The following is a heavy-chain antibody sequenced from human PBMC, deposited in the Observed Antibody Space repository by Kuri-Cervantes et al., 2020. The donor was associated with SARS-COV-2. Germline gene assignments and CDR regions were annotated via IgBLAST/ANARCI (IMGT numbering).Heavy chain of an antibody. Sequence: ASVKVSCKASGYTFTSYYMHWVRQATGQGLEWMGWMNPNSGNTGYAQKFQGRVTMTRNTSISTAYMELSSLRSEDTAVYYCARLQVGALDYWGQGTLVTVSS. CDR1: GYTFTSYY. D-gene: IGHD1-26*01. J-gene: IGHJ4*02. CDR3: ARLQVGALDY. CDR2: MNPNSGNT. V-gene: IGHV1-8*02.